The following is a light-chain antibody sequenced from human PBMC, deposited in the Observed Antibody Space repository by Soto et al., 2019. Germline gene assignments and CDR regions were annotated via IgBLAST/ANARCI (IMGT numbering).Light chain of an antibody. V-gene: IGKV2-30*01. Sequence: DVVMTQSPLSLPVTLGQPASISCRSSQSLVYSDGDTYLNWFHQRPGQSPRRLIYKVSNRDSRVPDRFSGSGSGTDFTLKISRVEAEDVGVYYCMQALHTPRTFGQGTKVDIK. J-gene: IGKJ1*01. CDR3: MQALHTPRT. CDR2: KVS. CDR1: QSLVYSDGDTY.